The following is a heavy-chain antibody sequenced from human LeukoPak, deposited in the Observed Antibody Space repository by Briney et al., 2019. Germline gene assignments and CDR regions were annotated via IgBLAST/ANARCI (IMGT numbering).Heavy chain of an antibody. CDR2: ISTDSGNI. J-gene: IGHJ3*02. CDR3: ARDLSDAFDI. CDR1: GFTFSTYS. Sequence: GGSLTLSRAASGFTFSTYSMNWVRQAPGNGLEWISYISTDSGNIYYADSVKGRFTISRDNAKNSLYLQMNSLRGEDTAVYYCARDLSDAFDIWGQGTMVTVSS. V-gene: IGHV3-48*01.